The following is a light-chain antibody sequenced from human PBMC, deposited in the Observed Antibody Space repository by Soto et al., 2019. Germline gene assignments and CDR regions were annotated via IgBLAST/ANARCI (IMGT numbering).Light chain of an antibody. CDR3: QQYNSYSQT. CDR2: KAS. J-gene: IGKJ1*01. Sequence: DIQMTQSPSTLSASVGDRVTITCRASQSISSWLAWYQQKPGKAPKLLIYKASSLESGVPSRFSGSGSGTEFILTISSLQPDDFATYYCQQYNSYSQTFGQGTKVDI. CDR1: QSISSW. V-gene: IGKV1-5*03.